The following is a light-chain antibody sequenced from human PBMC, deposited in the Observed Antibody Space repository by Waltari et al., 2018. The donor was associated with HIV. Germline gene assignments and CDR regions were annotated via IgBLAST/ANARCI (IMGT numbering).Light chain of an antibody. CDR3: ASLSHSLTLVV. CDR2: GVK. CDR1: NSDIGASDY. Sequence: QSALSQPASVSGSPGQSLPLACNGTNSDIGASDYVQWYQKFPVRAPRLLIYGVKKRPSGVSTRFSGSKAANTASLTISGLQLEDEADFYCASLSHSLTLVVFGGGTHLTVL. V-gene: IGLV2-14*03. J-gene: IGLJ2*01.